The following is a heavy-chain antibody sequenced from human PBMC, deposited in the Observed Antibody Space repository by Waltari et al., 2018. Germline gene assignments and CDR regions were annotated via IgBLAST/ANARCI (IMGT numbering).Heavy chain of an antibody. CDR1: GLPFSTFG. Sequence: QVQLVESGGGVVQPGGSLRLSCAASGLPFSTFGMHWVRQAPGKGLEWVAFIQNDGSNKYYADSLKGRFTISRDNFKNTLYLEMNSLRAEDTAVYYCAKDSYGMDVWGQGTTVTVSS. J-gene: IGHJ6*02. CDR3: AKDSYGMDV. CDR2: IQNDGSNK. V-gene: IGHV3-30*02.